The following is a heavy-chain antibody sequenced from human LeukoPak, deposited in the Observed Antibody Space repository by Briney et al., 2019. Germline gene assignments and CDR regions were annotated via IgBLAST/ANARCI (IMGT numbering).Heavy chain of an antibody. CDR2: IYYSGST. CDR1: GGSISSYY. J-gene: IGHJ5*02. Sequence: SETLSLTCTVSGGSISSYYRSWIRQPPGKGLEWIGYIYYSGSTNYNPSLKSRVTISVDTSKNQFSLKLSSVTAADTAVYYCARHSRIAVAANWFDPWGQGTLVTVSS. V-gene: IGHV4-59*08. CDR3: ARHSRIAVAANWFDP. D-gene: IGHD6-19*01.